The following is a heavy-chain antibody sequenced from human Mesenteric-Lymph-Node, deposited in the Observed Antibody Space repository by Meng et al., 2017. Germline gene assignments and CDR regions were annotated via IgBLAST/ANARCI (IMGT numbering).Heavy chain of an antibody. J-gene: IGHJ4*02. CDR3: TRVNFRWVDY. Sequence: GESLKISCVASGFTFSNARMSWVRQAPGKGLEWVGSIKSKTDGGTTDYAAPVKGKFTISRDDSKNTLYLQMNSLKTEGTAVYYCTRVNFRWVDYWGQGTLVTVSS. CDR2: IKSKTDGGTT. V-gene: IGHV3-15*01. D-gene: IGHD3-16*01. CDR1: GFTFSNAR.